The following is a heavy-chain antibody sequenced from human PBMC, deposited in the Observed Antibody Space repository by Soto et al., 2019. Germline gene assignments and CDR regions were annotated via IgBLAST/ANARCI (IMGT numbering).Heavy chain of an antibody. Sequence: EVQLVESAGGLVKPGGSLRLSCVASGFSFNEAWMNWVRQAPGEGQEWVGRIKTSAGGGATNYAAPVQGRFTTPRVDSQNALYPHMYSLRTEDTAIYYCTTGSVEGIWGQGTTVTVSS. CDR2: IKTSAGGGAT. CDR3: TTGSVEGI. CDR1: GFSFNEAW. D-gene: IGHD2-15*01. V-gene: IGHV3-15*07. J-gene: IGHJ6*02.